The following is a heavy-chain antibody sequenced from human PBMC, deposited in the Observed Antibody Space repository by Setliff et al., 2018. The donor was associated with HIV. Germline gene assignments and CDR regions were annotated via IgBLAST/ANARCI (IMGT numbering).Heavy chain of an antibody. D-gene: IGHD2-15*01. CDR1: GYTFSSYG. Sequence: ASVKVSCKASGYTFSSYGINWVRQAPGQGLEWMGWISGYNGKTHYAQKIQGRVTMTTDTTDTATSTAYMEVRSLRSDDTAVYYCARGPEDCTGVTCYSDYFDYWGQGTLVTVSS. V-gene: IGHV1-18*01. J-gene: IGHJ4*02. CDR2: ISGYNGKT. CDR3: ARGPEDCTGVTCYSDYFDY.